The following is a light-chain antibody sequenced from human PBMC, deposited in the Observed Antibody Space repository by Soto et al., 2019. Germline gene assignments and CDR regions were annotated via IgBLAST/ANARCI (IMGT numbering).Light chain of an antibody. J-gene: IGKJ3*01. Sequence: DIPMTQSPSTLSASVGDRVTITCRASQSISSWLAWYQQKPGKAPKLLIYGASNLGSGVPSRFSGSGSGTEFTLTISSLQPDDFATYYCQRYNSYFGPGTKVDIK. CDR1: QSISSW. V-gene: IGKV1-5*01. CDR2: GAS. CDR3: QRYNSY.